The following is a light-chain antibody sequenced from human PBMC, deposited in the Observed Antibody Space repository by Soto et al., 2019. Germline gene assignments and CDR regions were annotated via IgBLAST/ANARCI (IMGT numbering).Light chain of an antibody. J-gene: IGLJ1*01. Sequence: QSALTQPASVSGSPGQSITISCTGTSSDVGGYNYVSWYQQHPGKAPKFMIYDVSNRPSGVSNRFSGSKSGNTASLTISGLQAEDEAGYYCCSYTTSNARQVVVGTGTKVTVL. CDR1: SSDVGGYNY. CDR3: CSYTTSNARQVV. CDR2: DVS. V-gene: IGLV2-14*01.